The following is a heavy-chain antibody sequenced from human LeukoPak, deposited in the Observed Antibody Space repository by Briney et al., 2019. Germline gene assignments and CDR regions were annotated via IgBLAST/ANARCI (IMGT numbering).Heavy chain of an antibody. CDR3: ARGPFPSAGVPET. CDR2: INNDGSST. V-gene: IGHV3-74*01. J-gene: IGHJ5*02. CDR1: GFLFSTYW. Sequence: GGPLSLPCAASGFLFSTYWMHGVRRAPGKGLVAVSRINNDGSSTTYADSVKGRFTISRDSAKNTLYLQMNSLRAEDTAVYFCARGPFPSAGVPETWGQGTLVTVPS. D-gene: IGHD2-8*01.